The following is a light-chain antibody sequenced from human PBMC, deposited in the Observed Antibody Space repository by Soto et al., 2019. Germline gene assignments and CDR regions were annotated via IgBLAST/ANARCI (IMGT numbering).Light chain of an antibody. CDR2: ATS. CDR1: QSVASSY. Sequence: EIMLTQSPGTLSLSPGERATLSCRASQSVASSYLGWYQQKPGQAPRLLIYATSSRATGIPDRFSGSGSGTDFPLTISRLEPEDFAVYYCQRYVSSSYTFGQGTKLEIK. J-gene: IGKJ2*01. V-gene: IGKV3-20*01. CDR3: QRYVSSSYT.